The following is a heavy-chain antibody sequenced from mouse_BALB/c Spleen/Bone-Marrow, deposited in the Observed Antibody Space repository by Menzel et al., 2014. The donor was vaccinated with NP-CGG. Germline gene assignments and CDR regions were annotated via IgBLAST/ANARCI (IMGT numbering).Heavy chain of an antibody. CDR1: GYTFTTYW. Sequence: QVQLQQSGAELARPGASVKLSCRTSGYTFTTYWMQWVKQRPGQGLEWIGAIYPGEGDTRYTQKFKGKATLTADKSSSTAYIQLSNLTSEDSAVYYCSREPSNWGYYWGQGTTLTVSS. V-gene: IGHV1-87*01. CDR2: IYPGEGDT. J-gene: IGHJ2*01. CDR3: SREPSNWGYY.